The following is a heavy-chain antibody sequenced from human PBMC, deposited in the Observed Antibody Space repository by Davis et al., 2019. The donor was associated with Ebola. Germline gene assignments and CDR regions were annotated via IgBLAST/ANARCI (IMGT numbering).Heavy chain of an antibody. V-gene: IGHV4-31*03. Sequence: LRLSCTVSGGSISSGGYYWSWIRQHPGKGLEWIGYIYYSGSTYYNPSLKSRVTISVDTSKNQFSLKLSSVTAADTAVYYCARDYYGSGSYYRGGSDYYYYGMDVWGQGTTVTVSS. CDR3: ARDYYGSGSYYRGGSDYYYYGMDV. CDR1: GGSISSGGYY. J-gene: IGHJ6*02. CDR2: IYYSGST. D-gene: IGHD3-10*01.